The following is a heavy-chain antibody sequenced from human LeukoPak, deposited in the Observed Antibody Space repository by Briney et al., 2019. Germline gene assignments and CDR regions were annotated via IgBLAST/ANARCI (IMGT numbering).Heavy chain of an antibody. V-gene: IGHV3-53*01. D-gene: IGHD6-13*01. Sequence: GGSLRLSCAASGFTFSSYWMSWVRQAPGKGLEWVSAVYSGGSTFYADSVKGRFTISRDNSKNTLYLQISSLRAEDTAVYYCALLGAAGREYFQHRGQGTLVTVSS. CDR2: VYSGGST. CDR3: ALLGAAGREYFQH. CDR1: GFTFSSYW. J-gene: IGHJ1*01.